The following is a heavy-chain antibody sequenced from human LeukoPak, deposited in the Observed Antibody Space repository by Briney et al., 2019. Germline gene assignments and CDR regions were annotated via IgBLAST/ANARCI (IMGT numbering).Heavy chain of an antibody. CDR1: GFTFDDYG. J-gene: IGHJ4*02. CDR3: ARGMTTETDY. Sequence: TGGSLRLSCAASGFTFDDYGVSWVRQAPGKGLEWVSGINWNGGSTGYADSVKGRFTISRDNAKNSLYLQMNSLRAEDTALYYCARGMTTETDYWGQGTLVTVSS. CDR2: INWNGGST. D-gene: IGHD4-11*01. V-gene: IGHV3-20*04.